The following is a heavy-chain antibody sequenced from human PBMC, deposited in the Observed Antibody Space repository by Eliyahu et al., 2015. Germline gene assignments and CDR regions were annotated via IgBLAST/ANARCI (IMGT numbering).Heavy chain of an antibody. V-gene: IGHV4-34*01. CDR1: GGSFSGYY. J-gene: IGHJ4*02. CDR2: INHSGST. D-gene: IGHD3-22*01. CDR3: ARGRADYYDSRGYDYFDY. Sequence: QVQLQQWGAGLLKPSETLSLTCAVYGGSFSGYYWSGIRQPPGKGLEWIGEINHSGSTNYNPSLKSRVTISVDTXKNQFSLKLSSVTAADTAVYYCARGRADYYDSRGYDYFDYWGQGTLVTVSS.